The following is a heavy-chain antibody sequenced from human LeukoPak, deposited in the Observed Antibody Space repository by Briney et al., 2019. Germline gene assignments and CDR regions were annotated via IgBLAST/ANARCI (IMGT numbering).Heavy chain of an antibody. Sequence: ASVKVSCKVSGYTLTELSMHWVRQAPGKGLEWMGGFDPEDGETIYAQKFQGRVTITADESTSTAYMELSSLRSEDTAVYYCARGDGSSGYYPVTSFDYWGQGTLVTVSS. CDR2: FDPEDGET. D-gene: IGHD3-22*01. CDR3: ARGDGSSGYYPVTSFDY. CDR1: GYTLTELS. V-gene: IGHV1-24*01. J-gene: IGHJ4*02.